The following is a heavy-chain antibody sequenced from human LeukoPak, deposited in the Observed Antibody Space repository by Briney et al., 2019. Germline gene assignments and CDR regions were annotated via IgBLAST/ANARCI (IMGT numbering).Heavy chain of an antibody. Sequence: PSETLSLTCTVSGGSIRSSYYYWSWIRQPPGKGLEWIGEINHSGSTNYNPSLKSRVTISVDTSKNQFSLKLSSVTAADTAVYYCARGLRPIQHWGQGTLVTVSS. D-gene: IGHD3-16*01. CDR2: INHSGST. V-gene: IGHV4-39*07. CDR3: ARGLRPIQH. J-gene: IGHJ1*01. CDR1: GGSIRSSYYY.